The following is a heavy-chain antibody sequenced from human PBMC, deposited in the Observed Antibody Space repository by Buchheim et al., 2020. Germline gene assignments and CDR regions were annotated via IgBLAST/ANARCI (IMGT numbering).Heavy chain of an antibody. CDR3: ARMVVVAAQTLWFDP. J-gene: IGHJ5*02. V-gene: IGHV3-66*01. D-gene: IGHD2-15*01. Sequence: EVQLVESGGGLVQPGGSLRLSCAASGFTVSSNYMSWVRQAPGKGLEWVSVIYSGGSTYYADSVKGRFTISRDNSKNQRYLQMNSLRAEDTAVYYCARMVVVAAQTLWFDPWGQGTL. CDR1: GFTVSSNY. CDR2: IYSGGST.